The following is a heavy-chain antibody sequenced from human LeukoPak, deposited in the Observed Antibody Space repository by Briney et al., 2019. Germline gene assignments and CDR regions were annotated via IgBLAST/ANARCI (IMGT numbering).Heavy chain of an antibody. V-gene: IGHV3-74*01. CDR2: ISSDGINT. CDR3: ARVYYYYYMDV. J-gene: IGHJ6*03. CDR1: GFTFSSYW. Sequence: PGGSLRLSCAASGFTFSSYWMHWVRQAPGTGLVWVSRISSDGINTYYADSVKGRFPISRDNAKNTLYLQMNSLRAEDTAMYYCARVYYYYYMDVWGRGTTVTVSS.